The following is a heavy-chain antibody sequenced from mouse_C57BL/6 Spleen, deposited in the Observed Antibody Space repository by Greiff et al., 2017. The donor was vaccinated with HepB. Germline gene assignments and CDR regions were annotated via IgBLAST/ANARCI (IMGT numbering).Heavy chain of an antibody. V-gene: IGHV1-82*01. Sequence: QVQLQQSGPELVKPGASVKISCKASGYAFSSSWMNWVKQRPGKGLEWIGRIYPGDGDTNYNGKFKGKATLTADKSSSTAYMQLSSLTSKDSAVYFCARGGVTTVVANDYYAMDYWGQGTSVTVSS. CDR1: GYAFSSSW. D-gene: IGHD1-1*01. J-gene: IGHJ4*01. CDR2: IYPGDGDT. CDR3: ARGGVTTVVANDYYAMDY.